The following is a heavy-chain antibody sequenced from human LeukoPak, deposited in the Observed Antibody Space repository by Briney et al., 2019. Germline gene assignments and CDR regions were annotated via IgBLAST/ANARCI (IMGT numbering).Heavy chain of an antibody. D-gene: IGHD1/OR15-1a*01. CDR3: ATNNLHGGGFFDY. V-gene: IGHV4-31*03. J-gene: IGHJ4*02. CDR2: IYYSGTT. CDR1: GGSISSGDYY. Sequence: SQTLSLTCTVSGGSISSGDYYWSWLRQLPGKGLEWIAYIYYSGTTYYNPSLKSRLTISTDTSNNQFSLNLSSVTAADTAVYYCATNNLHGGGFFDYWGQGTLVTVSS.